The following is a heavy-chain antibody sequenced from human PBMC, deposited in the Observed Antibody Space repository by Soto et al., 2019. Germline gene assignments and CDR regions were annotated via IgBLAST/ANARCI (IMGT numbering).Heavy chain of an antibody. CDR3: ARVKMTTVTIGY. CDR1: GGSISSYY. J-gene: IGHJ4*02. CDR2: IYYSGST. D-gene: IGHD4-17*01. V-gene: IGHV4-59*12. Sequence: SETLSLTCTVSGGSISSYYWSWIRQPPGKGLEWIGYIYYSGSTYYNPSLKSRVTISVDTSKNQFSLKLSSVTAADTAVYYCARVKMTTVTIGYWGQGTLVTVSS.